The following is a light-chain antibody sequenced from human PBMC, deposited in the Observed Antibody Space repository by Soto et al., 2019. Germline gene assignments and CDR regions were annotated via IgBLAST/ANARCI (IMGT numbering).Light chain of an antibody. CDR1: QSVNSN. Sequence: DIVMTQSQAILTLHPGESATLSCRASQSVNSNYLAWYQQHPGQPPRLLIYGISTRATGIPARFSGSGSGTEFSLTISSLQSEDFAVYYCQQYSKWPITFGQGTRLEI. CDR2: GIS. V-gene: IGKV3-15*01. CDR3: QQYSKWPIT. J-gene: IGKJ5*01.